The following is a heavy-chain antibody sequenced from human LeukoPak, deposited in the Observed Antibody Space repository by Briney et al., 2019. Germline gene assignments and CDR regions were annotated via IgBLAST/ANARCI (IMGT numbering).Heavy chain of an antibody. Sequence: GESLRVSCAASGFTFNTYAMSWVRQAPGKGLVWVSRINNDGSSTTYADSVKGRFTISRDNAKNTLYLQMNSLRAEDTAVYYCARLTAFDYWGQGTLVTVSS. D-gene: IGHD2-21*02. CDR1: GFTFNTYA. V-gene: IGHV3-74*01. J-gene: IGHJ4*02. CDR3: ARLTAFDY. CDR2: INNDGSST.